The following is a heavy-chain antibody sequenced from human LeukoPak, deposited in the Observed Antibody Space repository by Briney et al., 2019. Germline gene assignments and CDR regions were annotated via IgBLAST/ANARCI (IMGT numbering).Heavy chain of an antibody. Sequence: PGRSLRLSCTASAFIFGDYAMSWVRQAPGKGLEWVGFIRSKGYGGTIEYAASVKGRFTISRDDSKSIAYPQMNSLKTEDTAVYYCTRGPHYDFWSGYYFDYWGQGTLVTVSS. D-gene: IGHD3-3*01. CDR3: TRGPHYDFWSGYYFDY. J-gene: IGHJ4*02. CDR1: AFIFGDYA. V-gene: IGHV3-49*04. CDR2: IRSKGYGGTI.